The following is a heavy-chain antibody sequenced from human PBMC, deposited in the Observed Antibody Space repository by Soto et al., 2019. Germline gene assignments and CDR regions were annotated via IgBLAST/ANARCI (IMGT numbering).Heavy chain of an antibody. J-gene: IGHJ6*02. CDR2: IIPISGTA. V-gene: IGHV1-69*01. CDR3: XXXXGSSTSLEIYYYYYYGMDV. CDR1: GGTFSSYA. Sequence: QVQLVQSGAEVKKPGSSVKVSCKASGGTFSSYAISWVRQAPGQGLEWMGGIIPISGTANYAQKFQGRVTIXXDESTSXAXXXXXXXXSXXXXXXXXXXXXGSSTSLEIYYYYYYGMDVWGQGTTVTVSS. D-gene: IGHD2-2*01.